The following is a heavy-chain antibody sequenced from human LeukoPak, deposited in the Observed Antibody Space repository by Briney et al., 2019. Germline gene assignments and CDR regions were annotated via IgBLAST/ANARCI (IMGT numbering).Heavy chain of an antibody. CDR2: ISASGGTT. D-gene: IGHD4-23*01. Sequence: PGGSLRLSCAASGSTFSSYALIWVRQAPGKGLEWVSVISASGGTTYYADSVRGRFIISRDNSKNTLYLQMNSLRADDTAVYYCARRDYGGTTDYWGQGTLVTVSS. CDR3: ARRDYGGTTDY. V-gene: IGHV3-23*01. CDR1: GSTFSSYA. J-gene: IGHJ4*02.